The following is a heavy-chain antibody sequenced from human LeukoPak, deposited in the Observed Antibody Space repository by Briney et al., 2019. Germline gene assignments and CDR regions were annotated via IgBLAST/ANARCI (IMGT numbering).Heavy chain of an antibody. CDR1: GYSFTSYW. J-gene: IGHJ4*02. Sequence: GESLKISCKGSGYSFTSYWIGWVRQMPGKGLEWMGIIYPGDSDTRYSPSFQGQVTISADKSISTAYLQWSNLKASDTAMYYCARSRVVVTHDFDYWGQGTLVTVSS. V-gene: IGHV5-51*01. CDR3: ARSRVVVTHDFDY. CDR2: IYPGDSDT. D-gene: IGHD3-22*01.